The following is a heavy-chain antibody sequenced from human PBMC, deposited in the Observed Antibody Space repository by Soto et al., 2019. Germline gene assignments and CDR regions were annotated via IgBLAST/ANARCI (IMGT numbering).Heavy chain of an antibody. J-gene: IGHJ4*02. Sequence: EVQLVESGGGLVQPGGSLRLSCAASGFTFSSSEMNWVRQAPGKGLEWISYITSSGSTIYYADSVKGRFTISRDNAKNSLYLQMNSLRAEDMAVYYCANSTVMGNWGQGTLVTVSS. CDR1: GFTFSSSE. V-gene: IGHV3-48*03. D-gene: IGHD5-18*01. CDR3: ANSTVMGN. CDR2: ITSSGSTI.